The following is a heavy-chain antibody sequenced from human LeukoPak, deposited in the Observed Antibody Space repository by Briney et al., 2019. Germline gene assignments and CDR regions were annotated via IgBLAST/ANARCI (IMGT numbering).Heavy chain of an antibody. D-gene: IGHD6-6*01. CDR3: ARGRGAARFVTIEFDY. Sequence: SETLSLTCAVYGGSFSGYHWSWIRQPPGKGLEWIGEINRRGSTNYNPSLKSRVTMSVDTSKNQFSLKLSSVTAADTAVYYCARGRGAARFVTIEFDYWGQGALVTVSS. J-gene: IGHJ4*02. CDR1: GGSFSGYH. CDR2: INRRGST. V-gene: IGHV4-34*01.